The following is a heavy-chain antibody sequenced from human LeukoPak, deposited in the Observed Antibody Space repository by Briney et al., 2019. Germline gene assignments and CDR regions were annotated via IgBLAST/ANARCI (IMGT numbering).Heavy chain of an antibody. CDR3: ARGPPPRYGSGTNQGWFDP. V-gene: IGHV4-34*01. D-gene: IGHD3-10*01. CDR1: GGSFSGYY. J-gene: IGHJ5*02. CDR2: INHSGST. Sequence: PSETLSLTCAVYGGSFSGYYWSWIRQPPGKGLEWIGEINHSGSTNYNPSLKSRVTISVDTSKNQFSLKLSSVTAADTAVYYCARGPPPRYGSGTNQGWFDPWGQGTLVTVSS.